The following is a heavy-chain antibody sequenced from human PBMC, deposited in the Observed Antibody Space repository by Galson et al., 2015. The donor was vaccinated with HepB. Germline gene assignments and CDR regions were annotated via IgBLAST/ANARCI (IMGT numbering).Heavy chain of an antibody. CDR2: IRSSSSYI. D-gene: IGHD6-13*01. CDR3: ARNPKAIAAAGKGGPIDY. CDR1: GFTFNSYN. Sequence: SLRLSCAASGFTFNSYNMNWVRQAPGKGLEWVSSIRSSSSYISYADSVKGRFTISRDNAKNSLYLQMNSLRAEDTAVYYCARNPKAIAAAGKGGPIDYWGQGTLVTVSS. V-gene: IGHV3-21*01. J-gene: IGHJ4*02.